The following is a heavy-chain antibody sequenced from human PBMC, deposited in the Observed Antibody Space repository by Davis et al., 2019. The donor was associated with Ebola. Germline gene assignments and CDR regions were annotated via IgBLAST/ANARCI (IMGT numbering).Heavy chain of an antibody. CDR1: GFTFSSYG. CDR3: AKDLTYSSSSY. V-gene: IGHV3-30*18. Sequence: GGSLRLSCAASGFTFSSYGMHWVRQAPGKGLEWVAVISYDGSNKYYADSVKGRFTISRDNSKNTLYLQMNSLRAEDTAVYYCAKDLTYSSSSYWGQGTLVTVSS. CDR2: ISYDGSNK. J-gene: IGHJ4*02. D-gene: IGHD6-6*01.